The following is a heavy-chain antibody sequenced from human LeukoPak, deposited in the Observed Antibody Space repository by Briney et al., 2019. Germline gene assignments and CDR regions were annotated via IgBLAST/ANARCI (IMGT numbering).Heavy chain of an antibody. D-gene: IGHD6-6*01. Sequence: QTGGSLRLSCAASGFTFSSYSMNWVRQAPGKGLEWVSYISSSSSTIYYADSVKGRFTIPRDNAKNSLYLQMNSLRAEDTAVYYCARDRVTFSSSSPSYGMDVWGQGTTVTVSS. CDR2: ISSSSSTI. J-gene: IGHJ6*02. V-gene: IGHV3-48*01. CDR3: ARDRVTFSSSSPSYGMDV. CDR1: GFTFSSYS.